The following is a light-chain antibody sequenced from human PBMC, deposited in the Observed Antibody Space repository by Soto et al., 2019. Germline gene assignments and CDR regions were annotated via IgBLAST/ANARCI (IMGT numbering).Light chain of an antibody. Sequence: DIQMTQSPSSLSASVGDRVTITCRASQSISSYLNWYQQKPGKAPQLLIYAASSLQSGVPSRFSGSGSGTDFTLTIRSLQPEDFATYYCQQSYSTPPYTFGQGTKLEIK. J-gene: IGKJ2*01. V-gene: IGKV1-39*01. CDR3: QQSYSTPPYT. CDR1: QSISSY. CDR2: AAS.